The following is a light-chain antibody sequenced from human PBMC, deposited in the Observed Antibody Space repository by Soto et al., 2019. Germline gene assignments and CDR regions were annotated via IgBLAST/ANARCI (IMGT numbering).Light chain of an antibody. J-gene: IGKJ4*01. V-gene: IGKV4-1*01. Sequence: DIVMTQSPDSLSVSLVERATINCKSSQSVLYSSNNKNYLVWYQQKPGQPPKLLIYWASTRESGVPDRFSGSGSGTDFTLTISSLQAEDVAVYYCQQYYSTPLTFGGGTKVDSK. CDR2: WAS. CDR1: QSVLYSSNNKNY. CDR3: QQYYSTPLT.